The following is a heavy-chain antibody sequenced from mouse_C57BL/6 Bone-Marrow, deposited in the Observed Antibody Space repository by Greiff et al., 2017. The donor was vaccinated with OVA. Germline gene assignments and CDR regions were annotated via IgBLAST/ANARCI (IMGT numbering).Heavy chain of an antibody. D-gene: IGHD3-1*01. CDR3: ARDGNSPSGVDY. Sequence: EVKLMESGGGLVKPGGSLKLSCAASGFTFSSYAMSWVRQTPEKRLEWVATISDGGSYTYYPDNVKGRFTISRDNAKNNLYLQMSHLKSEDTAMYDCARDGNSPSGVDYWGQGTTLTVSS. CDR2: ISDGGSYT. CDR1: GFTFSSYA. J-gene: IGHJ2*01. V-gene: IGHV5-4*01.